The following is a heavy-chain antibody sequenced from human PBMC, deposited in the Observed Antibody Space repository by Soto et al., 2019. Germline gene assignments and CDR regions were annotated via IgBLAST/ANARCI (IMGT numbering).Heavy chain of an antibody. CDR1: GFTFSRYN. D-gene: IGHD4-17*01. V-gene: IGHV3-48*01. Sequence: EVQLVESGGALVQPGGSLRLSCGASGFTFSRYNMNWVRQAPGKGLEWVSYISSSSSTIYYADSVRGRFTISRDNAKSSLYLQMNSLRAEDTAVYYCARERGGDYGDYASKFWGQGTLVTVSS. CDR3: ARERGGDYGDYASKF. J-gene: IGHJ4*02. CDR2: ISSSSSTI.